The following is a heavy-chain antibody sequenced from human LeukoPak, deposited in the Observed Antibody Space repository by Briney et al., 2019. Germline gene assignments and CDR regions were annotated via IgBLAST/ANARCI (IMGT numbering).Heavy chain of an antibody. CDR2: IYSSGST. CDR1: GGSINNYY. J-gene: IGHJ4*02. Sequence: SETLSLTCTVSGGSINNYYWSWIRQPAGKGLEWIGLIYSSGSTSYNPSLKSRVTMSVDTSKKQFSLRLSSVTAADTAVYYCAREDDSSGWLDYWGQGTLVTVSS. D-gene: IGHD6-19*01. CDR3: AREDDSSGWLDY. V-gene: IGHV4-4*07.